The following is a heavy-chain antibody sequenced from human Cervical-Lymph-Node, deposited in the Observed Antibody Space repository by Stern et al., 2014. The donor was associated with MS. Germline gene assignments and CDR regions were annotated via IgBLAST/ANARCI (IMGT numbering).Heavy chain of an antibody. Sequence: VQLVESGGGLVQPGGSLRLSCASSGFSFSTYSMHWVRQAPGKGLVWVSRVNGDGSGATYADSVQGRFTISRDNAKNTLYLQMNSLRAEDTAVYYCARGRYCTSGACYCDSWGQGTLVTVSS. CDR1: GFSFSTYS. J-gene: IGHJ4*02. CDR3: ARGRYCTSGACYCDS. V-gene: IGHV3-74*03. CDR2: VNGDGSGA. D-gene: IGHD2-8*01.